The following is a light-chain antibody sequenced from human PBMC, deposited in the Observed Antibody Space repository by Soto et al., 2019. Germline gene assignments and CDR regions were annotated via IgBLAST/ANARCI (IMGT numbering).Light chain of an antibody. CDR1: QTISSR. CDR3: QHYNYWSQT. V-gene: IGKV1-5*03. J-gene: IGKJ1*01. CDR2: NAA. Sequence: ASVTFPCRASQTISSRLAWYQPKPGKAPKLLIYNAATLTSGVPSRFSGSGSGTEFTLTISSLQPEDFATYYCQHYNYWSQTFGQGTKV.